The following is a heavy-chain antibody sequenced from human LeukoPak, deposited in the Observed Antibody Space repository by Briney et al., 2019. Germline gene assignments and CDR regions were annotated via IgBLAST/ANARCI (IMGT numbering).Heavy chain of an antibody. CDR2: INTYTGDP. Sequence: ASVKVSCKASGYTFTGYYMHWVRQAPGQGLEWMGWINTYTGDPTYAQAFTGRFVFSLDTSVSTAYLQISSLKADDTAVFYCARDGSTNWYYYYGLDVWGQGTAVTVSS. CDR1: GYTFTGYY. D-gene: IGHD1-1*01. CDR3: ARDGSTNWYYYYGLDV. V-gene: IGHV7-4-1*02. J-gene: IGHJ6*02.